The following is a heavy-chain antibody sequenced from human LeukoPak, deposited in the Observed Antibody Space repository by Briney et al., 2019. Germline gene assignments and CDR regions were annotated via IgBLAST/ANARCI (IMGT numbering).Heavy chain of an antibody. CDR2: INVDSGGT. CDR1: RYSFTGYY. J-gene: IGHJ6*03. V-gene: IGHV1-2*02. CDR3: ARDEGYYNYMDV. Sequence: AAVKVSCKASRYSFTGYYMRWVPLAPGQRLEWMGWINVDSGGTKYAEKFQGRVTMTRDTSISTAYMELSRLRSDDTAVYYCARDEGYYNYMDVWGKGTTVSVSS.